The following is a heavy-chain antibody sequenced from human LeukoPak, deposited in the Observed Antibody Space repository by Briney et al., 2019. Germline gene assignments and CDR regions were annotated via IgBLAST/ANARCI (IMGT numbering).Heavy chain of an antibody. J-gene: IGHJ4*02. CDR3: AKGHPSYNWHLIDY. V-gene: IGHV3-23*01. Sequence: GGSLRLSCAASGFTFSNYAMRWVRQAPGKGLEWVSSISDTGGYTGYADFVKGRFTISRDNSRNTMLLQMNSLRADDTALYYCAKGHPSYNWHLIDYWGQGTLVTVSS. D-gene: IGHD1-1*01. CDR1: GFTFSNYA. CDR2: ISDTGGYT.